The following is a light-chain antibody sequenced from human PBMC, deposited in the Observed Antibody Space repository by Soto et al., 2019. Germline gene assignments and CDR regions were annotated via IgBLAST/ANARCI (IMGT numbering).Light chain of an antibody. J-gene: IGKJ2*01. CDR3: QQSYSTPYT. Sequence: DIQMTQSPSSLSASVGDRVTITCRASQSIRNYVNWYQQKPGKAPKFLIYVASTLPSGVPSMFSGSGAVTDSTLTISSLQPEDFATYYCQQSYSTPYTFGPGTKLEIK. V-gene: IGKV1-39*01. CDR2: VAS. CDR1: QSIRNY.